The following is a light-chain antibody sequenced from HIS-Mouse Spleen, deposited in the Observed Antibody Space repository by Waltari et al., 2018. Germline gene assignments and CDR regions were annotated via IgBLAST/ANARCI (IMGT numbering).Light chain of an antibody. J-gene: IGLJ2*01. CDR2: EVG. Sequence: QSALTQPPSASGSPGQSVTISCTGTSSDVGGYNYVSWYQQHPGKAPKLMIYEVGTRPSGFPARFSGSKSGNTAALTVSGLQAEDEADYYCSSYAGSNNFVVFGGGTKLTVL. CDR1: SSDVGGYNY. V-gene: IGLV2-8*01. CDR3: SSYAGSNNFVV.